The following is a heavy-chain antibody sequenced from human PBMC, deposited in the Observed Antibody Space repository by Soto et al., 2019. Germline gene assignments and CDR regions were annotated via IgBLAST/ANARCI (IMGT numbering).Heavy chain of an antibody. CDR1: GGFFRGYY. J-gene: IGHJ4*02. CDR2: INHSGST. CDR3: ASLARPQYSSSYRGAAPDY. Sequence: QVQLQQWGAGLLKPSETLALTCAVYGGFFRGYYWSGIRQPPVNGLECIGEINHSGSTNYNPSLKSRVTISVDTSKNQSCLNRSSVTAADTAVYYCASLARPQYSSSYRGAAPDYWGQGSLVTVSS. D-gene: IGHD6-6*01. V-gene: IGHV4-34*01.